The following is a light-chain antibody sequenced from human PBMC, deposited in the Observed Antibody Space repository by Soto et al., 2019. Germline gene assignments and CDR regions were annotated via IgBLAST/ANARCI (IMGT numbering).Light chain of an antibody. Sequence: AIQMTQSPSSLSASVGDRVTITCRASQGIRNDLGWYQQKPGKAPKLLIYAASSLETGVPSRFSGSGSGTDFTLTISSLQPEDYATYYCLQDYIYTPTFGQGTKLEIK. CDR1: QGIRND. V-gene: IGKV1-6*01. CDR3: LQDYIYTPT. J-gene: IGKJ2*01. CDR2: AAS.